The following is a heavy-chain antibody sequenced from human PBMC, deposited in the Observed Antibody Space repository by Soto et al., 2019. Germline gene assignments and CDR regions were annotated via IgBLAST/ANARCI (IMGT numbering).Heavy chain of an antibody. CDR2: IWYDGSNK. Sequence: GGSQRLSCAASGFTFSSYGMHWVRQAPGKGLEWVAVIWYDGSNKYYADSVKGRFTISRDNSKNTLYLQMNSLRAEDTAVYYCARAPSGVRGVIMSYYYYGMDVWGQGTTVTVSS. V-gene: IGHV3-33*01. J-gene: IGHJ6*02. CDR3: ARAPSGVRGVIMSYYYYGMDV. CDR1: GFTFSSYG. D-gene: IGHD3-10*01.